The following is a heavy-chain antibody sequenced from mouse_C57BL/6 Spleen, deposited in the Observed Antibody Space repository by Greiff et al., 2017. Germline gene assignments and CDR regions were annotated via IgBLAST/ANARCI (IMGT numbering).Heavy chain of an antibody. CDR1: GYTFTEYT. D-gene: IGHD2-1*01. CDR3: ARHEDYYYGNHWYFDV. Sequence: QVQLQQSGAELVKPGASVKLSCKASGYTFTEYTIHWVKQRSGQGLEWIGWFYPGSGSIKYNEKFKDKATLTADKSSSTVYMELSRLTSEDSAVXFCARHEDYYYGNHWYFDVWGTGTTVTVSS. V-gene: IGHV1-62-2*01. CDR2: FYPGSGSI. J-gene: IGHJ1*03.